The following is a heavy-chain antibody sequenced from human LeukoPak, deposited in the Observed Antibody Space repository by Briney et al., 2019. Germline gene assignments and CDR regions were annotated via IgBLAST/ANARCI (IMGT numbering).Heavy chain of an antibody. J-gene: IGHJ4*02. CDR2: VSVSGA. V-gene: IGHV3-23*01. Sequence: PGGSLRLSCAASGFTFSSYAMCWVRQAPGKGLEWVSGVSVSGAHYADSVKGRFTVSRDSSKETLYLQLNSLRPEDTAVYYCAKDSNSVIMWFENWGQGTLVTVSS. CDR1: GFTFSSYA. D-gene: IGHD3-10*01. CDR3: AKDSNSVIMWFEN.